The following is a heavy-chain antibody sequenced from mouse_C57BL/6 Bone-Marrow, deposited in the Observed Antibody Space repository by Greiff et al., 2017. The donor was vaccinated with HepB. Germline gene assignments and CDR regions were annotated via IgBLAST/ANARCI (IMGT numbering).Heavy chain of an antibody. CDR2: IDPSDSYT. J-gene: IGHJ2*01. CDR1: GYTFTSYW. Sequence: QVQLQQPGAELVMPGASVKLSCKASGYTFTSYWMHWVKQRPGQGLEWIGEIDPSDSYTNYNQKFKGKSTLTVDKSSSTAYMQISSLTSEDSAVYYGARERGLEGAFDYWGQGTTLTVSS. V-gene: IGHV1-69*01. D-gene: IGHD3-3*01. CDR3: ARERGLEGAFDY.